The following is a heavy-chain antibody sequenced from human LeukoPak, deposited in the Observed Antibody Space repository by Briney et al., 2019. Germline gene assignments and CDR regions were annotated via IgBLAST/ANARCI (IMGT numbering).Heavy chain of an antibody. CDR2: ISYDGSKT. V-gene: IGHV3-30*03. CDR1: GFTFSSYG. D-gene: IGHD6-13*01. Sequence: PGGSLRLSCAASGFTFSSYGMHWVRQAPGKGLEWVTFISYDGSKTYFTDSVKGRFTISRDYSKNTLFLLMNSLRTEDTAVYYCARRHTNSWFFGFDFWGQGTLVTVSS. J-gene: IGHJ4*02. CDR3: ARRHTNSWFFGFDF.